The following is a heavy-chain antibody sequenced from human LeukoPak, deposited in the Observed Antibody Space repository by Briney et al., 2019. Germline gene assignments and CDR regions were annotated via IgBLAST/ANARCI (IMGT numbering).Heavy chain of an antibody. CDR1: GFTFSDYA. CDR3: AKQLGYCSDGSCYFPY. J-gene: IGHJ4*02. D-gene: IGHD2-15*01. Sequence: GGSLRLSCAASGFTFSDYAMHWVRQAPGKGLEWVSAISNNGGYTYYADSVQGRFTISRDNSKSTLCLQMNSLRAEDTAVYYCAKQLGYCSDGSCYFPYWGQGTLVTVSS. V-gene: IGHV3-23*01. CDR2: ISNNGGYT.